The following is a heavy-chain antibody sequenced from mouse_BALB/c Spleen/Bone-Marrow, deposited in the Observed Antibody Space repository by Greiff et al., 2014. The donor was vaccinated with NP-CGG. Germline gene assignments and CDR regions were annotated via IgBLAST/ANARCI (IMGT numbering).Heavy chain of an antibody. V-gene: IGHV2-9*02. CDR2: IWADGST. J-gene: IGHJ4*01. CDR3: ARITTATGAMDY. CDR1: GFSLTSYG. D-gene: IGHD1-2*01. Sequence: QVQLQQSGPGLVAPSQSLSITCTVSGFSLTSYGVRWVRQPPGKGLEWLGVIWADGSTNYNSALMSRLSIRKDNSKSQVFLKMNSLQTDDTAMYYCARITTATGAMDYWGQGTSVTVSP.